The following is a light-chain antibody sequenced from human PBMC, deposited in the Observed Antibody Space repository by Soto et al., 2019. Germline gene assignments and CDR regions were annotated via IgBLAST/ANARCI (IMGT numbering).Light chain of an antibody. J-gene: IGLJ1*01. CDR2: ADD. V-gene: IGLV6-57*02. CDR1: RGSIASNY. Sequence: NFMLTQPHSVSESPGKTVTLSCTGSRGSIASNYVQWYQQRPGSAPTVVIYADDQRPSGVPDRFSGSIDRSSNSASLTISGLKTEEEADYYCQAYVSLNLVWGNGTKVTV. CDR3: QAYVSLNLV.